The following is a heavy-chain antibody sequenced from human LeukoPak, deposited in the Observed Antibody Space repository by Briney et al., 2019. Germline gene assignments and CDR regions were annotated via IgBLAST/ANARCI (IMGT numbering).Heavy chain of an antibody. CDR3: AKDRPDILTGKGPMDV. D-gene: IGHD3-9*01. Sequence: PGGSLRLSCAASGFTFSSYWMSWVRQAPGKGLEWVANIKQDGSEKYYVDSVKGRFTISRDNAKNSLYLQMNSLRAEDTAVYYCAKDRPDILTGKGPMDVWGQGTTVTVSS. CDR2: IKQDGSEK. V-gene: IGHV3-7*03. CDR1: GFTFSSYW. J-gene: IGHJ6*02.